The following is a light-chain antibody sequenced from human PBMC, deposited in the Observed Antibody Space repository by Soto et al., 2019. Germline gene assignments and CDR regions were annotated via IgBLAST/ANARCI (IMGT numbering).Light chain of an antibody. CDR2: AAS. CDR3: QQTYSTLWT. Sequence: DIQMTQSPSSLSASVGDRVTITCRASQSISSYLNWYQQRPGKAPNLLIYAASTLQSGVPSRFSGSGSGTDFTLTISSLQPEDFATYYCQQTYSTLWTFGHGTKVEIK. J-gene: IGKJ1*01. V-gene: IGKV1-39*01. CDR1: QSISSY.